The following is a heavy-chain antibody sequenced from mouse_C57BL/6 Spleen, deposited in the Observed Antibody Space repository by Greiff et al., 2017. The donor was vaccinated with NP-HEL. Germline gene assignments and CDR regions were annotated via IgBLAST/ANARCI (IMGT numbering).Heavy chain of an antibody. CDR2: ISDGGSYT. J-gene: IGHJ2*01. CDR3: ARGGYGFDY. V-gene: IGHV5-4*01. CDR1: GFTFSSYA. Sequence: EVQVVESGGGLVKPGGSLKLSCAASGFTFSSYAMSWVRQTPEKRLEWVATISDGGSYTYYPDNVKGRFTISRDNAKNNLYLQMSHLKSEDTAMYYCARGGYGFDYWGQGTTLTVSS. D-gene: IGHD2-10*02.